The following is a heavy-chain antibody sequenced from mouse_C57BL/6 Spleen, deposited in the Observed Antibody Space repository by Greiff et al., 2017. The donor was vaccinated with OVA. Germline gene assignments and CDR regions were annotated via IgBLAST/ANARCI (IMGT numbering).Heavy chain of an antibody. CDR2: IYWDDDK. V-gene: IGHV8-12*01. J-gene: IGHJ4*01. D-gene: IGHD1-1*01. Sequence: QVTLKVSGPGILQSSQTLSLTCSFSGFSLSTSGMGVSWIRQPSGKGLEWLAHIYWDDDKRYNPSLKSRLAISKDTSRNQVFLKITSVDTADTATYYCARSPPTVVAPYYAMDYWGQGTSVTVSS. CDR3: ARSPPTVVAPYYAMDY. CDR1: GFSLSTSGMG.